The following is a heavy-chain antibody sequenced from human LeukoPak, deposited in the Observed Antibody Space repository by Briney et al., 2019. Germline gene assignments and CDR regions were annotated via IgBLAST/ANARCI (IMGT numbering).Heavy chain of an antibody. J-gene: IGHJ4*02. CDR2: VLSRAAGGTT. D-gene: IGHD4/OR15-4a*01. CDR3: SADVPTMVAITDY. V-gene: IGHV3-15*01. CDR1: GFTFSDAW. Sequence: PGGSLRLSCAASGFTFSDAWMTWFRQAPGKGLEWVGRVLSRAAGGTTDYAAPVKGRFTISRDDSKDTFYLQMNRLNTEDTAVYYCSADVPTMVAITDYWGQGTRVTVSS.